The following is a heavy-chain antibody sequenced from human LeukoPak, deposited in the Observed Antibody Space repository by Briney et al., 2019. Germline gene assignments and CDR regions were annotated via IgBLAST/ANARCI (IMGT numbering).Heavy chain of an antibody. J-gene: IGHJ4*02. V-gene: IGHV3-15*01. D-gene: IGHD5-18*01. CDR1: GFTFSSYA. CDR3: TTQPIQLWSPFDY. CDR2: IKSKTDGGTT. Sequence: GGSLRLFCAASGFTFSSYAMSWVRQAPGKGLEWVGRIKSKTDGGTTDYAAPVKGRFTISRDDSKNTLYLQMNSLKTEDTAVYYCTTQPIQLWSPFDYWGQGTLVTVSS.